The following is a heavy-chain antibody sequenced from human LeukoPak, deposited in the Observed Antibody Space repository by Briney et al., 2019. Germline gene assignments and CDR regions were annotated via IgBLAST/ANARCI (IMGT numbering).Heavy chain of an antibody. J-gene: IGHJ4*02. D-gene: IGHD3-9*01. CDR2: IYFNGTT. CDR3: ARTDYDILTGYPHFLFDY. CDR1: GGSMSNYY. Sequence: SETLSLTCTVSGGSMSNYYWSWIRQPPGRGLVWVGYIYFNGTTNYNPSLKSRVTISVDTSKHQFSLKLRSVTAADTAVYYCARTDYDILTGYPHFLFDYWGQGTLVTVSS. V-gene: IGHV4-59*08.